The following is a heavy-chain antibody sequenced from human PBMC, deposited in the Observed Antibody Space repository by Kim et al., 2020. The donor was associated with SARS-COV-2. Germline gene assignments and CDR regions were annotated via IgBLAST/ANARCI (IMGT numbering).Heavy chain of an antibody. CDR3: ARGRTRFGELCY. V-gene: IGHV4-34*01. D-gene: IGHD3-10*01. Sequence: SETLSLTCAVYGGSFSGYYWSWIRQPPGKGLEWIGEINHSGSTNYNPSLKSRVTISVDTSKNQFSLKLSSVTAADTAVYYCARGRTRFGELCYWGQGTLV. CDR2: INHSGST. J-gene: IGHJ4*02. CDR1: GGSFSGYY.